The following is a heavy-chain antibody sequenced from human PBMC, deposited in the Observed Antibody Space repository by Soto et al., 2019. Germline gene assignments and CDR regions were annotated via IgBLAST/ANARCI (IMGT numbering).Heavy chain of an antibody. Sequence: GGSLRLSCAASGFTFSSYAMSWVRQAPGKGLEWVSAISGSGGSTYYADSVKGRFTISRDNSKNPLYLQMKSLRAGDTAVYYCAKAKSGELQERITMVRGVIPFVFDYWGQGTLVTVSS. CDR1: GFTFSSYA. J-gene: IGHJ4*02. CDR3: AKAKSGELQERITMVRGVIPFVFDY. CDR2: ISGSGGST. D-gene: IGHD3-10*01. V-gene: IGHV3-23*01.